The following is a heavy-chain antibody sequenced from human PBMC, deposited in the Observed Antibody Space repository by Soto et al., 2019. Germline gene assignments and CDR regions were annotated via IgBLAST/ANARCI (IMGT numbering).Heavy chain of an antibody. D-gene: IGHD1-1*01. CDR2: ILPMFGKT. CDR3: ARVVQLGTGYGIDV. J-gene: IGHJ6*04. V-gene: IGHV1-69*06. CDR1: GGTFSNYG. Sequence: QVRLAQSGAEVEKPGSSVKVSCKASGGTFSNYGISWVRQAPRQGLEWMGAILPMFGKTNYAQKFQGRVTIIADKSPDTGYLELSRLRSDDTAVYFCARVVQLGTGYGIDVWGKGTTVTVSS.